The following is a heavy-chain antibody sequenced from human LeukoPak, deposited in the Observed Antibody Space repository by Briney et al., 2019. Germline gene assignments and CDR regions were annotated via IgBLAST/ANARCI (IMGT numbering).Heavy chain of an antibody. J-gene: IGHJ4*02. V-gene: IGHV3-7*04. D-gene: IGHD6-19*01. CDR3: ARGGIQVSGIDEFDY. Sequence: GESLRLSCAASGFTFSSYWMSWVRQAPGKGLEWVANIKQDGSEKYYVDSVKGRFTISRENAESSLYLQMNSLRAEDTAVYYCARGGIQVSGIDEFDYWGQGTLVTVSS. CDR1: GFTFSSYW. CDR2: IKQDGSEK.